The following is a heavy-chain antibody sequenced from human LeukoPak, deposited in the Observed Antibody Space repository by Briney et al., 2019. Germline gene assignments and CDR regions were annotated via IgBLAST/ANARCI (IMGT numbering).Heavy chain of an antibody. Sequence: GGSLRLSCSSSGFTFGDYALTWVRQAPGKGLEWVSSISSSSGYIYYADSVKGRFTISRDNAKNSLYLQMNSLRVEDTAVYYCAREIISSACLDYWGQGTLVTVSS. CDR1: GFTFGDYA. CDR3: AREIISSACLDY. J-gene: IGHJ4*02. V-gene: IGHV3-21*01. CDR2: ISSSSGYI. D-gene: IGHD6-19*01.